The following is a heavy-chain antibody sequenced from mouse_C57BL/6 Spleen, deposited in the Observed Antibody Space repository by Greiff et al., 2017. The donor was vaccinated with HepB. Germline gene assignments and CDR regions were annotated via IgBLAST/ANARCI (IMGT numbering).Heavy chain of an antibody. D-gene: IGHD3-2*02. CDR2: IYPSDSET. CDR3: ARRETAQATGAMDY. J-gene: IGHJ4*01. CDR1: GYTFTSYW. V-gene: IGHV1-61*01. Sequence: QVQLKQPGAELVRPGSSVKLSCKASGYTFTSYWMDWVKQRPGQGLEWIGNIYPSDSETHYNQKFKDKATLTVDKSSSTAYMQLSSLTSEDSAVYYCARRETAQATGAMDYWGQGTSVTVSS.